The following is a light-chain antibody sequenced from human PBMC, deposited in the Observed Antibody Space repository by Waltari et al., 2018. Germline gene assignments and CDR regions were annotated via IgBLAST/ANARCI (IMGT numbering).Light chain of an antibody. J-gene: IGKJ4*02. CDR3: QHYVRLPVT. Sequence: EIVLTQSPGILSLSPGEGATLSCSASQSVGRSLAWYQQKPGQAPRLVISGASNRATGIPDRFSGSGSETDFSLTISRLEPEDFAVYYCQHYVRLPVTFGRGTKVEIK. V-gene: IGKV3-20*01. CDR1: QSVGRS. CDR2: GAS.